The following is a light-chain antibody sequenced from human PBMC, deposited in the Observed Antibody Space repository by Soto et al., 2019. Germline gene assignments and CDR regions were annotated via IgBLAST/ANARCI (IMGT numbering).Light chain of an antibody. CDR2: GAS. Sequence: IVLTQSPGSLSLSPGERATLSCRASRAVSSSYLAWYQQKPGQAPRLLVYGASSRATGISDRFSGSGSGTEFTLTISRLEPEDSAVYYCQQYGTSPLTFGGGTKVDIK. CDR3: QQYGTSPLT. J-gene: IGKJ4*01. V-gene: IGKV3-20*01. CDR1: RAVSSSY.